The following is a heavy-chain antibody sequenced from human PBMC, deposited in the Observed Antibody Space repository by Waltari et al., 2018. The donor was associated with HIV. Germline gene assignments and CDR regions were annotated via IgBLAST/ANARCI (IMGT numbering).Heavy chain of an antibody. D-gene: IGHD3-22*01. Sequence: QVQLVDSGGGVVQPGGSLRLSCTASAFTSSNYGMYWVRQAPGKGLQWVAFIRYDGTNKYYADSVKGRFIISRDNSKNTLSLQMHSLRAEDTTVYYCAKAPHHYDSSGPVYWGQGTLVTVSS. CDR2: IRYDGTNK. J-gene: IGHJ4*02. V-gene: IGHV3-30*02. CDR3: AKAPHHYDSSGPVY. CDR1: AFTSSNYG.